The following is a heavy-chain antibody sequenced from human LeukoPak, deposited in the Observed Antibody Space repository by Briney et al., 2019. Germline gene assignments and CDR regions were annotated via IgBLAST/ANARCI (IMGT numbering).Heavy chain of an antibody. CDR2: ISGSGTDT. D-gene: IGHD2-15*01. V-gene: IGHV3-23*01. CDR1: GFTFSSYA. J-gene: IGHJ4*02. Sequence: PGGSLRLPCGGSGFTFSSYAMSWVRQAPGKGLEWVSAISGSGTDTFYANSVKGRFTISRDNPKNTLYLQMNSLRAEGTAVYYCAKGGGSSCYSPSDYWGQGTLVTVSS. CDR3: AKGGGSSCYSPSDY.